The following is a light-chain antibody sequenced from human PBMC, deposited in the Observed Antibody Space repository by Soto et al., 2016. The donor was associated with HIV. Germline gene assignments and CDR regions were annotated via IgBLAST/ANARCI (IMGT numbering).Light chain of an antibody. CDR2: DDV. J-gene: IGLJ2*01. CDR1: NIGSKS. Sequence: SYELTQPPSVSVAPGKTANITCGGNNIGSKSVHWYQQKSGQAPVLVVYDDVDRPSGIPERFSGSNSGNTATLTISSIEAGDEADYYCQVWDSNSHHVVFGGGTKVTVL. V-gene: IGLV3-21*03. CDR3: QVWDSNSHHVV.